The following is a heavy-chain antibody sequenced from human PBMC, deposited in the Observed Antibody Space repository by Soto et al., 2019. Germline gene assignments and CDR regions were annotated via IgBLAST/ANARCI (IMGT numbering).Heavy chain of an antibody. J-gene: IGHJ6*02. V-gene: IGHV4-61*01. CDR2: VYYSGDK. D-gene: IGHD1-26*01. CDR3: ARWNVAATGGGLDV. Sequence: PYETRATTCPVSGGSVSSGLSFWSWFRQPPGKGVDWIGDVYYSGDKRYTPSLKSRVTISVATAKNQFSLNLNSVTAADTAVHYCARWNVAATGGGLDVWGQGTTVNVSS. CDR1: GGSVSSGLSF.